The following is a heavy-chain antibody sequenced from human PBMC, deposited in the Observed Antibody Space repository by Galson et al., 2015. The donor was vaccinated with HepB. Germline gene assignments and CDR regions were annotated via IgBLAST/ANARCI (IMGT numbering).Heavy chain of an antibody. CDR1: GFSFNTFV. D-gene: IGHD4-17*01. CDR2: IWFDGSSP. CDR3: ARDVVDDIDNDDYSSAAGY. J-gene: IGHJ4*02. Sequence: SLRLSCAASGFSFNTFVMHWVRQAPGRGLEWVALIWFDGSSPYYGDSVRGRFTISRDNSKNMLYLQMNNLRVADTAIYYCARDVVDDIDNDDYSSAAGYWGQGTLVTVSS. V-gene: IGHV3-33*01.